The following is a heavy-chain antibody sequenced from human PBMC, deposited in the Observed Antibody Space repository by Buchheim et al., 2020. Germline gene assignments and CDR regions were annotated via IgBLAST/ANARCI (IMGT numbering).Heavy chain of an antibody. D-gene: IGHD3-22*01. J-gene: IGHJ4*02. V-gene: IGHV3-48*01. CDR2: SSSSSRTV. CDR1: GFTFSSYS. CDR3: ARDLYFYDSSGYYY. Sequence: EVQLVESGGGLVQPGGSLRLSCAASGFTFSSYSMNWVRQASGKGLEWVSYSSSSSRTVYYADSVKGRFTISRDNAKNSLYLQMNSLRAEDTAVYYCARDLYFYDSSGYYYWGQGTL.